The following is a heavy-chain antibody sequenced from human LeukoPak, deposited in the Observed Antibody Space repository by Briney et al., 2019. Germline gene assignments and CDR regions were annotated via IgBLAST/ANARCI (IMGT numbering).Heavy chain of an antibody. D-gene: IGHD4-17*01. J-gene: IGHJ6*03. V-gene: IGHV4-59*01. CDR2: IYYSGST. Sequence: PSETLSLTCTVSGGSISSYYWSWIRQPPGKGLEWIGYIYYSGSTNYNPSLKSRVTISVDTSKNQFSLKLSSVTAADTAVYYCARGGHCDYLNYYYMDVWGKGTTVAVSS. CDR1: GGSISSYY. CDR3: ARGGHCDYLNYYYMDV.